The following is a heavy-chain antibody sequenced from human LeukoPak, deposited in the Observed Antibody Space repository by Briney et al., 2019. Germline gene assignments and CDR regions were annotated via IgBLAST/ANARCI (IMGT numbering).Heavy chain of an antibody. D-gene: IGHD3-10*01. Sequence: PSETLSLTCAVSGGSIKSNNWWSWVRQPPGKGLEWIGSIYYSGSTYYNPSLKSRVTISVDTSKNQFSLKLNSVTATDTAVYYCARHYGPWGQGTLVTVSS. V-gene: IGHV4-39*01. CDR2: IYYSGST. J-gene: IGHJ4*02. CDR1: GGSIKSNNW. CDR3: ARHYGP.